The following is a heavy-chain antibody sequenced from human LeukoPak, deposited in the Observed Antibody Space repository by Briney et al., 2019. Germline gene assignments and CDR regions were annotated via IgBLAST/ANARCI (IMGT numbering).Heavy chain of an antibody. CDR1: GFTFSDYN. V-gene: IGHV3-48*01. CDR2: ISATSTTI. J-gene: IGHJ4*02. D-gene: IGHD6-19*01. Sequence: GGSLRLSCAASGFTFSDYNMNWVRQAPGKGPEWVSQISATSTTIKYADFVKGRFTISRDNAKNSLNLQMNSLRADDTAVYYCVRDNLENQWLERSYWGQGALVTVST. CDR3: VRDNLENQWLERSY.